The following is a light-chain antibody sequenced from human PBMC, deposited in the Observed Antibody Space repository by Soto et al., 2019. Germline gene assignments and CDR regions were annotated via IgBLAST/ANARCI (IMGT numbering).Light chain of an antibody. CDR3: QQYYSTPYT. CDR1: QSVLYNSNNKNY. V-gene: IGKV4-1*01. Sequence: DIVMTQSPDSLAVSLGERATINCKSSQSVLYNSNNKNYLAWYQQKAGQPTKLLIYWASTRESGVPDRFSGSGSGTDFTLTISSLQAEDVAVYYCQQYYSTPYTFGQGTKLEIK. J-gene: IGKJ2*01. CDR2: WAS.